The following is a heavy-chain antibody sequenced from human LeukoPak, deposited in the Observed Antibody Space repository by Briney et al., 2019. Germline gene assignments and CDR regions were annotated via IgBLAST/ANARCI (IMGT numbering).Heavy chain of an antibody. CDR3: ARELSVDGMDV. J-gene: IGHJ6*02. Sequence: GGSLRLSCAASGFTFSSYAMHWVRQAPGKGLEWVAVISYDGSNKYYADSVKGRFTISRDNSKNTLYLQMNSLRAEDTAVYYCARELSVDGMDVWGQGTTVTVSS. V-gene: IGHV3-30-3*01. CDR2: ISYDGSNK. D-gene: IGHD6-19*01. CDR1: GFTFSSYA.